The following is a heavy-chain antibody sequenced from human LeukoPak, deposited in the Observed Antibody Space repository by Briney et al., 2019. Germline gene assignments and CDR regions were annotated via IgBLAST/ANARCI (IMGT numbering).Heavy chain of an antibody. D-gene: IGHD5-12*01. CDR2: IYSSGST. CDR1: GGSISRGSYY. J-gene: IGHJ5*02. Sequence: PSETLSLTCTVSGGSISRGSYYWSWIRQPAGKGLEWIGRIYSSGSTNYNPSLKRRVTISIDTSKNQFSLMLSSVTAADTAVYYCARDWGSGYDSRFDPWGQGTLVTISS. CDR3: ARDWGSGYDSRFDP. V-gene: IGHV4-61*02.